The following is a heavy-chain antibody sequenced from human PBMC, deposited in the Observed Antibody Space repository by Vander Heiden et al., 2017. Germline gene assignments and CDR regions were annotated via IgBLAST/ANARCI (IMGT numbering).Heavy chain of an antibody. Sequence: QVQLVQSGAEVKKPGSSVKVSCKASGGTFSSYAISWVRQAPGQGLEWMGGIIPIFGTANYAQKFQGRVTITADESTSTAYMELSSLRSEDTAVYYCARSSYYYDSSGADAFDIWGQGTMVTVSS. V-gene: IGHV1-69*01. CDR2: IIPIFGTA. J-gene: IGHJ3*02. CDR3: ARSSYYYDSSGADAFDI. CDR1: GGTFSSYA. D-gene: IGHD3-22*01.